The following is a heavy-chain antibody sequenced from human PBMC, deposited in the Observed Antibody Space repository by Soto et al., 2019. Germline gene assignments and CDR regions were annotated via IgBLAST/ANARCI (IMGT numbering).Heavy chain of an antibody. Sequence: ASVKVSCKASGYTFTSYGISWVRQAPGQGLEWMGWISAYNGNTNYAQKLQGRVTMTTDTSTSTAYMELRSLRSDDTAVYYCARICSSTSCYYYYGMDVWGQGTTVTVS. J-gene: IGHJ6*02. CDR3: ARICSSTSCYYYYGMDV. V-gene: IGHV1-18*04. D-gene: IGHD2-2*01. CDR2: ISAYNGNT. CDR1: GYTFTSYG.